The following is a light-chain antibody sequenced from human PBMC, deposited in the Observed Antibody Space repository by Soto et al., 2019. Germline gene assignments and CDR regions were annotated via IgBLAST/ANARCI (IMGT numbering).Light chain of an antibody. V-gene: IGKV3-20*01. J-gene: IGKJ1*01. CDR2: VSS. CDR3: QQYVTSHWA. CDR1: QSVSSSF. Sequence: EIVLTQSPGTLSLSPGERATLSCRASQSVSSSFLAWYQQKPGQAPRLLIYVSSNRATGIPVRFSGSGSGTDFTLTISRLETEDFAVYYCQQYVTSHWAFGQGTKVAIE.